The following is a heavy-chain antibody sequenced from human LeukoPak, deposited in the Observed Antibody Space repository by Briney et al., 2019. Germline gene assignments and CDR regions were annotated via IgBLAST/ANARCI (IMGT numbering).Heavy chain of an antibody. CDR3: ARVRGAYGGLDYFDY. V-gene: IGHV4-59*01. CDR1: GGSISSYY. CDR2: IYCSGST. Sequence: PSETQSLTCTVSGGSISSYYWSWIRQPPEKGLEWIGYIYCSGSTNYNPSLKSRVTISVDTSKNQFSLKLSSVTAADTAVYYCARVRGAYGGLDYFDYWGQGTLVTVSS. J-gene: IGHJ4*02. D-gene: IGHD4/OR15-4a*01.